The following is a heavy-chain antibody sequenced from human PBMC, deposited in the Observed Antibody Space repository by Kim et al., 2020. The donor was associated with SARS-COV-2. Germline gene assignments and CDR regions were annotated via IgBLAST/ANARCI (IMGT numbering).Heavy chain of an antibody. CDR1: GYSFTSYW. D-gene: IGHD2-15*01. J-gene: IGHJ6*02. CDR3: ARLPTGDIDYYYGMDV. V-gene: IGHV5-51*01. Sequence: GESLKISCKGSGYSFTSYWIGWVRQMPGKGLEWMGIIYPGDSDTRYSPSFQGQVTISADKSISTAYLQWSSLKASDTAMYYCARLPTGDIDYYYGMDVWGQGTTVTVSS. CDR2: IYPGDSDT.